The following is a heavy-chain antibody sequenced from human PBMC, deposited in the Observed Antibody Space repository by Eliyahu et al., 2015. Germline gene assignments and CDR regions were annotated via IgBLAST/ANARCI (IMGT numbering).Heavy chain of an antibody. CDR1: GFTFXSXA. D-gene: IGHD3-10*01. J-gene: IGHJ4*02. CDR2: ISGSGGST. V-gene: IGHV3-23*04. Sequence: EVQLVESGGGLVQPGGSXRLSCAXXGFTFXSXAMXWVRQAPGKGLEGVSAISGSGGSTYYADSVKGRFTISRDNSKNTLYLQMNSLRAEDTAVYYCAKDQRGITMVRGVFDYWGQGTLVTVSS. CDR3: AKDQRGITMVRGVFDY.